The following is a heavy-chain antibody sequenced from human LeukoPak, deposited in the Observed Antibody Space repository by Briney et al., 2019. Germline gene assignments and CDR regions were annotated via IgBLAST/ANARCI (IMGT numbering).Heavy chain of an antibody. CDR2: ISSSSSYI. V-gene: IGHV3-21*01. J-gene: IGHJ5*02. CDR1: GFTFSSYS. D-gene: IGHD6-19*01. Sequence: PGGSLRLSCAASGFTFSSYSMNWVRQAPGKGLEWVSSISSSSSYIYYADSVKGRFTISRDNAKNSLYLQMNSLRAEDTAVYYCARAFGIAVAGQPPPSWGQGTLVTVSS. CDR3: ARAFGIAVAGQPPPS.